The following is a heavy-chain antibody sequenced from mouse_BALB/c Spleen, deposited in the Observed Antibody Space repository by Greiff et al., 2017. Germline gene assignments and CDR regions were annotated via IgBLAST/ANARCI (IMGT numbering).Heavy chain of an antibody. D-gene: IGHD1-1*01. CDR3: ASYYYRFAY. Sequence: EVKLVESGGDLVKPGGSLKLSCAASGFTFSSYGMSWVRQTPDKRLEWVATISSGGSYTYYPDSVKGRFTISRDNAKNTLYLQMSSLKSEDTAMYYCASYYYRFAYWGQGTLVTVSA. V-gene: IGHV5-6*01. CDR2: ISSGGSYT. CDR1: GFTFSSYG. J-gene: IGHJ3*01.